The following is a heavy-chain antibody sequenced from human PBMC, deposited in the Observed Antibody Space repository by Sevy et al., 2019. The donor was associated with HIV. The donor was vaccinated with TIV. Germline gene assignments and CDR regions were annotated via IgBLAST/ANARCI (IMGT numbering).Heavy chain of an antibody. D-gene: IGHD2-2*01. CDR3: ARTSRDIVLVAAYFDF. J-gene: IGHJ4*02. Sequence: SETLSLTCTVSGGSISSGDYYWSWIRQPPGKGLVWIGYIYYSGTTYSNPSLKSRVTISVDTSKNQFSLKLSSVTAADTAVYYCARTSRDIVLVAAYFDFWGQGTLVTVSS. CDR1: GGSISSGDYY. CDR2: IYYSGTT. V-gene: IGHV4-30-4*01.